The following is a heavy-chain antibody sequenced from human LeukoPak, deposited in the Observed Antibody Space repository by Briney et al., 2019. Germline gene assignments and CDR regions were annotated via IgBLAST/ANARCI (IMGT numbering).Heavy chain of an antibody. CDR1: GYTFTGYY. CDR3: ARGPSSGWYEEIDY. J-gene: IGHJ4*02. CDR2: INPNSGGT. V-gene: IGHV1-2*02. Sequence: GASVKVSCKASGYTFTGYYMHWVRQAPGQGLEWMGWINPNSGGTNYAQKFQGRVTMTRDTSISTAYMELSRLRSDDTAVYYCARGPSSGWYEEIDYWGQGTLVTVSS. D-gene: IGHD6-19*01.